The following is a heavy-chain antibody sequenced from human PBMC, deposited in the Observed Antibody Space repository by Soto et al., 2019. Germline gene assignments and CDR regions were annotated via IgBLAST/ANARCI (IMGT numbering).Heavy chain of an antibody. D-gene: IGHD6-19*01. CDR3: SNPPLRGGRSGEYYVDC. V-gene: IGHV3-30*18. CDR2: ILYDGSDK. CDR1: GFTFSSYG. Sequence: QVQLVESGGGVVQPGRSLRLSCAASGFTFSSYGIHWVRQAPGKGLEWVAVILYDGSDKYYADSVKGRFTISSDNSKNTLYPQINSLSVEGAAVSDGSNPPLRGGRSGEYYVDCWGQGTLVTVSS. J-gene: IGHJ4*02.